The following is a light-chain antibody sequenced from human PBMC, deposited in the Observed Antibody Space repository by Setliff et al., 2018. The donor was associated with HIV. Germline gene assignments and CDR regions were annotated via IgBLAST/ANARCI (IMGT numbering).Light chain of an antibody. CDR1: SSDVGNYNR. V-gene: IGLV2-18*02. J-gene: IGLJ1*01. CDR3: SSYTDSATFV. Sequence: ALTQPPSVSGSPGQSVTISCTGTSSDVGNYNRVSWYQQPPGTAPKLILYEVNYRPSGVPDRFSGSKSGVTASLTISGLQAEDEADYYCSSYTDSATFVFGTGTKGTVL. CDR2: EVN.